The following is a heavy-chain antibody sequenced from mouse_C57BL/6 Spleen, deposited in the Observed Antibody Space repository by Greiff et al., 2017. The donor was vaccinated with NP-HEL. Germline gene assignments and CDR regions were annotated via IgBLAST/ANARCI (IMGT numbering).Heavy chain of an antibody. CDR1: GFTFSDYY. CDR2: INYDGSST. Sequence: EVKVVESEGGLVQPGSSMKLSCTASGFTFSDYYMAWVRQVPEKGLEWVANINYDGSSTYYLDSLKSRFIISRDNAKNILYLQMSSLKSEDTATYYCARIPHYYGSSYRVYAMDYWGQGTSVTVSS. D-gene: IGHD1-1*01. V-gene: IGHV5-16*01. CDR3: ARIPHYYGSSYRVYAMDY. J-gene: IGHJ4*01.